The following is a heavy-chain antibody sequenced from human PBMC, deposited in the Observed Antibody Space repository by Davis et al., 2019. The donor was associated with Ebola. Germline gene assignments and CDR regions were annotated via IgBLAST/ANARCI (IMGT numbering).Heavy chain of an antibody. CDR3: ARGGIVVVPAAIIDYYYYYGMDV. J-gene: IGHJ6*02. V-gene: IGHV4-4*02. D-gene: IGHD2-2*01. Sequence: SETLSLTCAVSGGSISSRNWWSWVRQPPGKGLEWIGEIYHGGSTNYNPSLKSRVTISVDKSKNQFSLKLSSVTAADTAVYYCARGGIVVVPAAIIDYYYYYGMDVWGQGTTVTVSS. CDR1: GGSISSRNW. CDR2: IYHGGST.